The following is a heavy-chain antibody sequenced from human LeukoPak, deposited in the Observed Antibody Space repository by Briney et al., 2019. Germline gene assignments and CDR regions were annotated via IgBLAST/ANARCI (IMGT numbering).Heavy chain of an antibody. J-gene: IGHJ4*02. CDR2: ISTSSIYI. D-gene: IGHD3-10*01. V-gene: IGHV3-21*01. CDR3: ARDEVDGSGTYYFDY. CDR1: GFTFSRYS. Sequence: GGSLRLSCAASGFTFSRYSMNWVRQAPGKGLEWVSSISTSSIYIYYADSVKGRFTISRDNAKNSLYLQMNSLRAEDTAVYYCARDEVDGSGTYYFDYWGQGSLVTVSS.